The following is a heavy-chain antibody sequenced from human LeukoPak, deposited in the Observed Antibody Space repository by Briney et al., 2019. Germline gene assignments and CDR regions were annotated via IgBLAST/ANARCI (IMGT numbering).Heavy chain of an antibody. CDR1: GFTFSSYA. Sequence: GGSLRLSCAASGFTFSSYAMGWVRQAPGKGLEWVSVIYAGGSIFYADSVRGRFTISRDNSKNTLHLQMNSLRAEDTAVYYCVRDLWSLGDWGQGTLVTVSS. J-gene: IGHJ4*02. CDR2: IYAGGSI. CDR3: VRDLWSLGD. V-gene: IGHV3-23*03. D-gene: IGHD3-10*01.